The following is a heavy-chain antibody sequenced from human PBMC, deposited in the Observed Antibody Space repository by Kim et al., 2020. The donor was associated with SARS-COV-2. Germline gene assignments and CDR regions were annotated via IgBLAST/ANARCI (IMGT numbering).Heavy chain of an antibody. V-gene: IGHV4-59*13. CDR1: GGSISSYY. Sequence: SETLSLTCTVSGGSISSYYWSWIRQPPGKGLEWIGYIYYSGSTNYNPSLKSRVTISVDTSKNQFSLKLSSVTAADTAVYYCARLRFLEWPLTDPWGQGTLVTVSS. CDR3: ARLRFLEWPLTDP. CDR2: IYYSGST. J-gene: IGHJ5*02. D-gene: IGHD3-3*01.